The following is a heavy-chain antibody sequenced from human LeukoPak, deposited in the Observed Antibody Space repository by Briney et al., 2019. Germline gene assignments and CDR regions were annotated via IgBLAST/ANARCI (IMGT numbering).Heavy chain of an antibody. J-gene: IGHJ4*02. CDR2: ISYDGSNK. V-gene: IGHV3-30-3*01. Sequence: GRSLRLSCAASGFTFSSYAMHWVRQAPGRGLEWVAVISYDGSNKYYADSVKGRFTISRDNSKNTLYLQMNSLRAEDTAVYYCAREVDAADYWGQGTLVTVSS. D-gene: IGHD2-15*01. CDR1: GFTFSSYA. CDR3: AREVDAADY.